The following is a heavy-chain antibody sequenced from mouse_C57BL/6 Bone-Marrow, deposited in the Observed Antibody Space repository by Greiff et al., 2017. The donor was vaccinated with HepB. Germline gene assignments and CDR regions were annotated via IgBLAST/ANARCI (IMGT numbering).Heavy chain of an antibody. V-gene: IGHV1-20*01. CDR1: GYSFTGYF. CDR2: INPYNGDT. J-gene: IGHJ4*01. Sequence: EVKLQESGPELVKPGDSVKISCKASGYSFTGYFMNWVMQSHGKSLEWIGRINPYNGDTFYNQKFKGKATLTVDKSSSTAHMELRSLTSEDSAVYYCARERAYYSNWGAMDYWGQGTSVTVSS. D-gene: IGHD2-5*01. CDR3: ARERAYYSNWGAMDY.